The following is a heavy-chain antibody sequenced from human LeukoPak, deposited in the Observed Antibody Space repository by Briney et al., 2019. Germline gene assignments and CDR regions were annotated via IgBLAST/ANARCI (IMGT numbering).Heavy chain of an antibody. Sequence: GGSLRLSCAASGFTFSSYAMSWVRQAPGKGREWVSAISGSGGSTYYADSVKGRFTISRDNSRNTLYLQMNSLRAEDTAVYYCAKGWSYYFDYWGQGTLVTVSS. J-gene: IGHJ4*02. CDR2: ISGSGGST. CDR1: GFTFSSYA. V-gene: IGHV3-23*01. D-gene: IGHD1-26*01. CDR3: AKGWSYYFDY.